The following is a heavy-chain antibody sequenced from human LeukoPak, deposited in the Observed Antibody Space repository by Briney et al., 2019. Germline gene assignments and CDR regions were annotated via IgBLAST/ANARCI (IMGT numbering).Heavy chain of an antibody. CDR1: GYTFTSYD. V-gene: IGHV1-8*01. Sequence: ASVKVSCKASGYTFTSYDINWVRQATGQGLEWMGWMNPNSGNTGYAQKFQGRVTMTRNTSISTAYMELSSLRSEDTAVYYCARGPKYSSSYQFDYWAREPWSPSPQ. J-gene: IGHJ4*02. D-gene: IGHD6-13*01. CDR3: ARGPKYSSSYQFDY. CDR2: MNPNSGNT.